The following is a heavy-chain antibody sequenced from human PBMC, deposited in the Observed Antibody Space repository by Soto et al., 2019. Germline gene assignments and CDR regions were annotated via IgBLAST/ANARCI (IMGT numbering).Heavy chain of an antibody. CDR3: ARCSLSSSSPCDAFDI. CDR2: IYYSGST. J-gene: IGHJ3*02. CDR1: GGSISSGGYY. V-gene: IGHV4-31*03. Sequence: PSETLSLTCTVSGGSISSGGYYWSWIRQHPGKGLEWIGYIYYSGSTYYNPSLKSRVTISVDTSKNQFSLKLSSVTAADTAVYYCARCSLSSSSPCDAFDIWGQGTMVTVSS. D-gene: IGHD6-6*01.